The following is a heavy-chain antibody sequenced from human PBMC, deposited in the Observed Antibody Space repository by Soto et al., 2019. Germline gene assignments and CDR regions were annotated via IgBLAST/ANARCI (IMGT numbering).Heavy chain of an antibody. Sequence: SETLSLTCAVYGGSFSGYYWSWNRQPPGKGLEWIGEINHSGTTYYNPSLKSRVTISVDRSKNQFSLKLSSVTAADTAVYYCARHFSVDYFDYWGQGALVTVSS. V-gene: IGHV4-34*01. CDR3: ARHFSVDYFDY. CDR2: INHSGTT. J-gene: IGHJ4*02. CDR1: GGSFSGYY.